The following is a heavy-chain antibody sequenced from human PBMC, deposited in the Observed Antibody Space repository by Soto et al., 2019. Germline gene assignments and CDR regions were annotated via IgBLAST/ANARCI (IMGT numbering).Heavy chain of an antibody. V-gene: IGHV3-21*01. CDR2: ISTRSDI. Sequence: GGSLRLSCAASGFTFSCYIMNWVRQAPGKGLEWVASISTRSDIYYADSVKGRFNISRDNAKNSVSLQMNSLRAEDTAVYYCAREETAWPLTYGLDVWGQGTTVTVSS. CDR3: AREETAWPLTYGLDV. D-gene: IGHD2-21*02. J-gene: IGHJ6*02. CDR1: GFTFSCYI.